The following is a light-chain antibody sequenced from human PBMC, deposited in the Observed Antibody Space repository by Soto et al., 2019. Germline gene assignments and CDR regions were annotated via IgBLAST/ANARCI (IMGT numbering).Light chain of an antibody. CDR1: QSVSSSY. CDR2: DAS. CDR3: QQYGSSPRT. J-gene: IGKJ1*01. Sequence: EIVLTQSPGTLSLSPGERATLSCRASQSVSSSYLAWYQQKPGQAPRLLLYDASSTATSIPARLSGSGSARDFSLTISRLEPADFAVYYCQQYGSSPRTFGQGTKVEIK. V-gene: IGKV3-20*01.